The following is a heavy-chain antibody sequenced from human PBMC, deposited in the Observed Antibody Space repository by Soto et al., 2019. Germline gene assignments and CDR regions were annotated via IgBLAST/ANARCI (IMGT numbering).Heavy chain of an antibody. D-gene: IGHD4-17*01. V-gene: IGHV3-13*01. Sequence: EVQLVESGGGLVQPGGSLRLSCAAYGFIFSIYDMHWVRQATGKGLEWVSCIGTAGDTHYPGSVKGRFTISRENAKNSLYRQMNSLRAGDTAVYYCARGTVTAGAFDIWGQGTMVTVSS. J-gene: IGHJ3*02. CDR1: GFIFSIYD. CDR2: IGTAGDT. CDR3: ARGTVTAGAFDI.